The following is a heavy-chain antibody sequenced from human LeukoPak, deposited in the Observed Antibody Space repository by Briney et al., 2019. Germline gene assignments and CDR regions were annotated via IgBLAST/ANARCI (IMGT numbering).Heavy chain of an antibody. V-gene: IGHV4-34*01. CDR2: INHSGGT. CDR1: VGSFSEYD. J-gene: IGHJ4*02. Sequence: PSETLSLTCAVYVGSFSEYDWSWIRQPPGKGLEWIAEINHSGGTNYNPSLKSRVTISVDTSKTQSSLKLSSVTAADTAVYYCARGPRGLGMAGTFDYWGQGTLVTVSS. D-gene: IGHD6-19*01. CDR3: ARGPRGLGMAGTFDY.